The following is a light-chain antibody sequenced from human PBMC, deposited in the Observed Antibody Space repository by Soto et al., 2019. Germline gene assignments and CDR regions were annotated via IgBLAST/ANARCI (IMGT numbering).Light chain of an antibody. Sequence: VITQSPATLSVSPGARATLSCRASESVSSKLVWYQQKPGPAPSLLIHDASTRATGIPARFSGSGSGTEFIPTISSVESEDFAIYYCQQQNDWPTFCQGTRREI. CDR3: QQQNDWPT. CDR1: ESVSSK. J-gene: IGKJ5*01. V-gene: IGKV3-15*01. CDR2: DAS.